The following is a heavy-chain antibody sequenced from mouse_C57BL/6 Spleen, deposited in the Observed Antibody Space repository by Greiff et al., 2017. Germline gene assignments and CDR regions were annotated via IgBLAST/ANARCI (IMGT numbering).Heavy chain of an antibody. V-gene: IGHV14-1*01. CDR2: IDPEDGDT. Sequence: EVQLQQSGAELVRPGASVKLSCTASGFNIKDYYMHWVKQRPEQGLEWIGRIDPEDGDTEYAPKFQGKATMTADTSSNTSYLQLRSLTSEDTAVYYCTHDGYYDYAMDYWGQGTSVTVSS. J-gene: IGHJ4*01. CDR3: THDGYYDYAMDY. D-gene: IGHD2-3*01. CDR1: GFNIKDYY.